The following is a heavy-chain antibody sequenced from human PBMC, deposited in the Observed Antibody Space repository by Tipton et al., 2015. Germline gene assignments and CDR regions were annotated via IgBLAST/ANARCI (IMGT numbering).Heavy chain of an antibody. D-gene: IGHD6-13*01. CDR1: GASITNFY. CDR3: ATTRGAAGGSYWLDP. J-gene: IGHJ5*02. CDR2: IYPSGRT. V-gene: IGHV4-4*07. Sequence: TLSLTCGVSGASITNFYWSWVRQPAGKGLEWIGRIYPSGRTSYNPSLSSRVSISADTSKNLLFLKLNSVTAADTAIYYCATTRGAAGGSYWLDPWGQGTLVLVSS.